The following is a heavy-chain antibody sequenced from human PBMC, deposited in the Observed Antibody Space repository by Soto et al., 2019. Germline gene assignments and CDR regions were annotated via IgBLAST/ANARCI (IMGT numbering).Heavy chain of an antibody. Sequence: QVQLQESGPGLVKPSETLSLTCTVSGDSISNGRHYWSWIRQPPGKGLEWIGYTYYSGSTNEYPTRASRDTVSISTSKHQFSRKLSSVAAADTGVHYGARCRALEGATPSFDYWGQGTLVTVSS. CDR3: ARCRALEGATPSFDY. V-gene: IGHV4-61*01. D-gene: IGHD2-15*01. CDR2: TYYSGST. CDR1: GDSISNGRHY. J-gene: IGHJ4*02.